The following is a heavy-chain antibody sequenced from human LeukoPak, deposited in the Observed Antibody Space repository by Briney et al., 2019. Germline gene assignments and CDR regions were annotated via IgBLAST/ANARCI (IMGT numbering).Heavy chain of an antibody. D-gene: IGHD2-2*01. J-gene: IGHJ6*03. V-gene: IGHV3-7*01. Sequence: GGSLRLSCAASGFTFRSYRMSWVRQAPGKGLEWVANIKGDANEEYYVDSVRGRFIISRDNAKSSLFLQMYSLRADDTAVYYCARAGYCTSNSCYSPNFYYMDVWGKGTTVAVSS. CDR1: GFTFRSYR. CDR3: ARAGYCTSNSCYSPNFYYMDV. CDR2: IKGDANEE.